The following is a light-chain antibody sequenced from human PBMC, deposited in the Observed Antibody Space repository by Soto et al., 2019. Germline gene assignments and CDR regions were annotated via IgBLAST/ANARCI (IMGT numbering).Light chain of an antibody. V-gene: IGKV3-20*01. J-gene: IGKJ3*01. CDR2: GAS. CDR3: QQYGSSPFT. CDR1: QSVSSSY. Sequence: ESVLTQSPGTLSMSPGERATLSCRASQSVSSSYSAWYQQTPGQAPRLLIYGASRRATGIPDRFSGSGSGTDFTLTISRLEPEDFAVYYCQQYGSSPFTFGPGTKVDIK.